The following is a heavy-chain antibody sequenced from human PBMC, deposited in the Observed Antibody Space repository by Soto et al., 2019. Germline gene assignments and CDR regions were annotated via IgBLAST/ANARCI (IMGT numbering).Heavy chain of an antibody. Sequence: GGSLRLSCASSGFTFSSYGMHWVRQAPGKGLEWVAVISYDGSNKYYADSVKGRFTISRDNSKNTLYLQMNSLRAEDTAVYYCAKDIYYYDSSGSPIDYWGQGTLVTVSS. CDR1: GFTFSSYG. CDR2: ISYDGSNK. V-gene: IGHV3-30*18. D-gene: IGHD3-22*01. J-gene: IGHJ4*02. CDR3: AKDIYYYDSSGSPIDY.